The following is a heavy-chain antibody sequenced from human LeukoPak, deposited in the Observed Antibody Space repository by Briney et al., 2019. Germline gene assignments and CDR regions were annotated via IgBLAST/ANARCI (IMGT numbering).Heavy chain of an antibody. V-gene: IGHV3-64*01. CDR2: ININGGST. J-gene: IGHJ4*02. Sequence: PGGSLRLSCVASGFTLGSSFIHWVRQAPGEGLELVSSININGGSTYYANSVKGRFTISRDTSKNTVFLQMGSLRAEDMAVYFCARSLGTTGTSQGFFDSWGQGTLVTVSS. CDR3: ARSLGTTGTSQGFFDS. D-gene: IGHD1-1*01. CDR1: GFTLGSSF.